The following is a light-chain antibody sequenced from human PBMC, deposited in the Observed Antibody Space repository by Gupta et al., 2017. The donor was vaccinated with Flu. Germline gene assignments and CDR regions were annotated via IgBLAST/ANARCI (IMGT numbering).Light chain of an antibody. CDR3: QQYKSWPPYN. Sequence: EIVMTQSPATLSVSPGEGATLSCRASQTIGSNLAWYQQRPGQAPRLLIDGASSRAAGIPARFSGSGSGTEFTLTISSLQSEDFAVYYCQQYKSWPPYNFGQGTKVEIK. CDR1: QTIGSN. V-gene: IGKV3-15*01. J-gene: IGKJ2*01. CDR2: GAS.